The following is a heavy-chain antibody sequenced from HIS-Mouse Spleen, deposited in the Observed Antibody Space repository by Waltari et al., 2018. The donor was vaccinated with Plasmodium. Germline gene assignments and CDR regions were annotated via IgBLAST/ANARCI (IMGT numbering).Heavy chain of an antibody. CDR2: INPNSGSP. CDR1: GYTFTGYY. J-gene: IGHJ1*01. D-gene: IGHD6-13*01. CDR3: ARVLGSKAAAGTFVEYFQH. V-gene: IGHV1-2*02. Sequence: QVQLVQSGAEVKKPGASVQVSCKASGYTFTGYYMHWVRQATGQGVEGMGWINPNSGSPNYAQKFQGRVTMTRDTSISTAYWGLSRLRGEEETVDYWARVLGSKAAAGTFVEYFQHWGQGTLVTVSS.